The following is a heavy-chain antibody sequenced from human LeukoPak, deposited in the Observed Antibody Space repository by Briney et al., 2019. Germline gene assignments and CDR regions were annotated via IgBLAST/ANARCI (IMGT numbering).Heavy chain of an antibody. CDR1: GFTFSSYG. CDR3: AKDEGDTLLYH. J-gene: IGHJ1*01. Sequence: GGSLRLSCAASGFTFSSYGMHWVRQAPGKGLEWVSYISESSGTIYYADSVKGRFTISRDNAKNSLYLQMNSLRAEDTAVYYCAKDEGDTLLYHWGQGTLVTVSS. D-gene: IGHD2-2*02. V-gene: IGHV3-48*04. CDR2: ISESSGTI.